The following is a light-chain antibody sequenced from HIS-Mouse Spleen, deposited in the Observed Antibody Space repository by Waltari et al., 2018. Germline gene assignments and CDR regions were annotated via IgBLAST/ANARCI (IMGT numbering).Light chain of an antibody. CDR1: SSNVGSNTL. CDR2: EGS. J-gene: IGLJ2*01. Sequence: QSALTHPASVSGSPGQSITISCTGTSSNVGSNTLVSWYQQHPGKAPKLMIYEGSKRPSGVSNRFSGSKSGNTASLTISGLQAEDEADYYCCSYAGSSTHVVFGGGTKLTVL. CDR3: CSYAGSSTHVV. V-gene: IGLV2-23*01.